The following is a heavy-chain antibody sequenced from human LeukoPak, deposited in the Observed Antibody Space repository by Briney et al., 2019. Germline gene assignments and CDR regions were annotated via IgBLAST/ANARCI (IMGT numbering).Heavy chain of an antibody. CDR2: VYNSGGT. CDR3: AKTPAYGSGSYYIDY. CDR1: GGFITSSFY. D-gene: IGHD3-10*01. V-gene: IGHV4-59*01. Sequence: SETLSLTCTVSGGFITSSFYWSWIRQSPGKGLEWIGYVYNSGGTKYNPSLKSRLTISVDTSKNQFSLNLSSVTAADTAVYYCAKTPAYGSGSYYIDYWGQGTLVTVSS. J-gene: IGHJ4*02.